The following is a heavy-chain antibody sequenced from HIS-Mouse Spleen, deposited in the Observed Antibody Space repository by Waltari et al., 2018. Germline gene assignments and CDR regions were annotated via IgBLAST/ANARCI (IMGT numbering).Heavy chain of an antibody. J-gene: IGHJ3*02. D-gene: IGHD3-3*01. CDR1: GGSISSYY. CDR3: ARDFHDFWSGYYGGDKKHDAFDI. Sequence: QVQLQESVPGLVKPSETLSLTCTVSGGSISSYYWSWIRQPAGKGLGWIGRIYTSGSTNYNPSLKSRVTMSVDTSKNQFSLKLSSVTAADTAVYYCARDFHDFWSGYYGGDKKHDAFDIWGQGTMVTVSS. V-gene: IGHV4-4*07. CDR2: IYTSGST.